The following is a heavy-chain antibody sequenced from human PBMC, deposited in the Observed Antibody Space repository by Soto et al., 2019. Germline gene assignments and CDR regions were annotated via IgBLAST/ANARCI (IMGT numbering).Heavy chain of an antibody. CDR1: GFTFSSYS. D-gene: IGHD3-10*01. CDR2: ISSSSSTI. V-gene: IGHV3-48*01. Sequence: EVQLVESGGGLVQPGGSLRLSCAASGFTFSSYSMNWVRQAPGKGLEWVSYISSSSSTIYYADSVKGRFTISRDNAKNSLYLQMNSLRAEDTAVYYCARGPWRVGESPFDPWGQGTLVTVSS. J-gene: IGHJ5*02. CDR3: ARGPWRVGESPFDP.